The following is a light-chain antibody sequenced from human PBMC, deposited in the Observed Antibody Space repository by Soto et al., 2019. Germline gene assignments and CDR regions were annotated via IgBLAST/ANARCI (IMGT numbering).Light chain of an antibody. Sequence: IVLTQSPCALSLSPGERATLSCRASQSVSSSYLAWYQQKPGQAPRLLIYGASYRATGIPDRFSGSGSGTEFTLTISSLQPDDFATYYCQHYNSYSEAFGQGTKVDIK. CDR3: QHYNSYSEA. CDR2: GAS. J-gene: IGKJ1*01. CDR1: QSVSSSY. V-gene: IGKV3-20*01.